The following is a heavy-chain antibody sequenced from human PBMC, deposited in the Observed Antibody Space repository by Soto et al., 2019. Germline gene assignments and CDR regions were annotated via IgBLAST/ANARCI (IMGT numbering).Heavy chain of an antibody. V-gene: IGHV1-69*13. CDR3: ARLEQQAVYYYGMDV. J-gene: IGHJ6*02. CDR2: IIPIFGTA. Sequence: ASVKVSCKASGGTFSSYAISWVRQAPGQGLEWMGGIIPIFGTANYAQKFQGRVTITADESTSTAYMELSSLRSEDTAVYYCARLEQQAVYYYGMDVWGQGTTVTVSS. CDR1: GGTFSSYA. D-gene: IGHD1-1*01.